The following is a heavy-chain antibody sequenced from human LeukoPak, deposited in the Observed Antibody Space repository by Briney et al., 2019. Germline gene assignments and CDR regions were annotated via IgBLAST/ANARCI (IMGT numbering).Heavy chain of an antibody. Sequence: GVSLRLSCAASGFAFSSYDMNWVRQAPGKGLEWISYISSSGKTIYYADSVKGRFTISRDNPKNSLFLQMNSLRVEDTAVYYCATSLVDSCWPLDHWGQGTLVTVSS. CDR3: ATSLVDSCWPLDH. D-gene: IGHD6-19*01. J-gene: IGHJ4*02. CDR1: GFAFSSYD. CDR2: ISSSGKTI. V-gene: IGHV3-48*03.